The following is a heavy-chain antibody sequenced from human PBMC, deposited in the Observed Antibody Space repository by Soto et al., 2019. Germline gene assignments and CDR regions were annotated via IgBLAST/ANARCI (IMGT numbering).Heavy chain of an antibody. CDR2: IMPIFRTP. Sequence: QVQLEQSGAEVKKPGSSVKVSCKASGGTFRDSAISWVRQAPGQGLEWMGGIMPIFRTPDYAQKFQGRVTITADEATSTAYMELSGLRSDDTAVYFCARDNDRPQLGGNSYYILDVWGHGTTVTVSS. CDR3: ARDNDRPQLGGNSYYILDV. CDR1: GGTFRDSA. V-gene: IGHV1-69*12. D-gene: IGHD1-1*01. J-gene: IGHJ6*02.